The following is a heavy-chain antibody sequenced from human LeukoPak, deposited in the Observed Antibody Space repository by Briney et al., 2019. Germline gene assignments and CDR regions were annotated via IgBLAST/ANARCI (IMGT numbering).Heavy chain of an antibody. CDR3: ARDPYYYDRSGGFDP. Sequence: SQTLSLTCTVSGGSISSGGYYWRWLRQHPGKGLEWIGYIHYSGSTYYNPSLKSRVTISVDTSKNQFSLKLSSVTAADTAVYFCARDPYYYDRSGGFDPWGQGTLVTVSS. CDR1: GGSISSGGYY. CDR2: IHYSGST. J-gene: IGHJ5*02. D-gene: IGHD3-22*01. V-gene: IGHV4-31*03.